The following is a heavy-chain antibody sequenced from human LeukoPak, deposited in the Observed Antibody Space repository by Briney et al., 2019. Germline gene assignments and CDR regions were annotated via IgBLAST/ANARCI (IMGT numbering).Heavy chain of an antibody. Sequence: SETLSLTCAVYGGSFSGYYWSWIRQPPGKGLEWIGNIYYTGSTYYNPSLNSRVTMSVDTSQNQISLKMTSVTAADTAVYYCARLSKGRYFDYIFDYWGQGTLVTVSS. CDR3: ARLSKGRYFDYIFDY. CDR2: IYYTGST. V-gene: IGHV4-34*01. J-gene: IGHJ4*02. D-gene: IGHD3-9*01. CDR1: GGSFSGYY.